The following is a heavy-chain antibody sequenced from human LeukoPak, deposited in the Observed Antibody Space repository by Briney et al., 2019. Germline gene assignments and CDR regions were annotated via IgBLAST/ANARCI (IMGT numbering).Heavy chain of an antibody. Sequence: GGSLRLSCEGSGFSFSTYWMSWVRQAPGKGPEWVAHINEDGSDKYYVDSVKGRFTGSRDNAKNSLYLQMGSLRAEDTAVFYCTTWSSCSRDTCQFNYWGQGTLVTVSS. J-gene: IGHJ4*02. D-gene: IGHD2-2*01. CDR3: TTWSSCSRDTCQFNY. CDR2: INEDGSDK. CDR1: GFSFSTYW. V-gene: IGHV3-7*01.